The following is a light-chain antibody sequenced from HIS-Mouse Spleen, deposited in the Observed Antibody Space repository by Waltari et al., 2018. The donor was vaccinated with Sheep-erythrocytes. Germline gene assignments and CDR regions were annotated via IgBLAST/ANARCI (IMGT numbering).Light chain of an antibody. Sequence: SYELTQPPSVSVSPGQTASITCSGDKLGDKYACWYHQKPGQSPVLVIYQDSKRSTGTPERFSATNSENTATRTIGGTQAMDEADYYCQAWDSSTVVFVGGTKLTVL. CDR2: QDS. V-gene: IGLV3-1*01. CDR1: KLGDKY. J-gene: IGLJ2*01. CDR3: QAWDSSTVV.